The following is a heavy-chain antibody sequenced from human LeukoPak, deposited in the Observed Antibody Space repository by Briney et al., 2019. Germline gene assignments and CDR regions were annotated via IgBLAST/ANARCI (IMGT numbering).Heavy chain of an antibody. Sequence: SETLSLTCSVSGGSISSGTYYWGWIRQPPGKGLEWIATIYYSGSTNYNPSLKSRVTISVDTSKNQFSLKLSSVTAADTAVYYCARVRTGTTSGTDYWGQGTLVTVSS. CDR1: GGSISSGTYY. CDR3: ARVRTGTTSGTDY. J-gene: IGHJ4*02. CDR2: IYYSGST. D-gene: IGHD1-7*01. V-gene: IGHV4-39*07.